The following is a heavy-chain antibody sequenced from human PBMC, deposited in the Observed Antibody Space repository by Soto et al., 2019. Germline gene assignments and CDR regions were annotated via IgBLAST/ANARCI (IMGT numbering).Heavy chain of an antibody. Sequence: QITLKEAGPTLVKPTQTLTLTCTFSGFSLTTIGVGVRWIRQPPRRAPEWLVLIYWNDNKRYSPYLESILTIAKDNSKNQVVLTMTNMDPADTGTYYCAQRPATNMNWFGSWGPGALVTVSS. CDR1: GFSLTTIGVG. CDR3: AQRPATNMNWFGS. J-gene: IGHJ5*01. D-gene: IGHD2-15*01. CDR2: IYWNDNK. V-gene: IGHV2-5*01.